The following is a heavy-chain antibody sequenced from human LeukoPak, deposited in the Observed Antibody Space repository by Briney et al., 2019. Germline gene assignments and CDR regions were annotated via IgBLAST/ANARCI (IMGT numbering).Heavy chain of an antibody. Sequence: GGSLRLSCAASGFTFSSYEMNWVRQAPGKGLEWVSYISSSGSTIYYADSVKGRFTISRDNSKNTLYLQVNSLRVEDTAVYFCARARGTYFEAFDIWGRGTMVTVSS. CDR3: ARARGTYFEAFDI. CDR1: GFTFSSYE. CDR2: ISSSGSTI. D-gene: IGHD1-26*01. V-gene: IGHV3-48*03. J-gene: IGHJ3*02.